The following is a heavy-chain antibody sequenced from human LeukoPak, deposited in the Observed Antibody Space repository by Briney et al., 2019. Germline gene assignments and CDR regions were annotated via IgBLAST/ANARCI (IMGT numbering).Heavy chain of an antibody. V-gene: IGHV1-2*02. Sequence: ASVKVSCKASGYTFTGYYMHWVRQAPGQGLEWMGWINPNSGGTNYAQKFQGRVTMTRDTSISTAYMELSRLRSDDTAVYYCARDYGSGSYVPVYWGQGTLVTVSS. J-gene: IGHJ4*02. D-gene: IGHD3-10*01. CDR3: ARDYGSGSYVPVY. CDR2: INPNSGGT. CDR1: GYTFTGYY.